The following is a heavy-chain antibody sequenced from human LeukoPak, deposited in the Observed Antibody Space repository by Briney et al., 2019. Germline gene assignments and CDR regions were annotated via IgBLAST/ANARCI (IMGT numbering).Heavy chain of an antibody. CDR2: IIPILGTA. Sequence: ASVKVSCKACGGTFSSYAISWVRQAPGQGLELMGGIIPILGTANYAQKFQGRVTITTDESTSTAYMELSSLRSEDTAVYYCARVVRDSSGYVPHYFDYWGQGTLVTFSS. J-gene: IGHJ4*02. CDR1: GGTFSSYA. D-gene: IGHD3-22*01. V-gene: IGHV1-69*05. CDR3: ARVVRDSSGYVPHYFDY.